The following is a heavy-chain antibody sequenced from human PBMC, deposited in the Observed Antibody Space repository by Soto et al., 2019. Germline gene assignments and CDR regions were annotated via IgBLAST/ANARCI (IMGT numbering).Heavy chain of an antibody. Sequence: GGSLRLSCAASGFTFSSYEMNWVRQAPGKGLEWVSYISSSGSTIYYADSVKGRFTISRDNAKNSLYLQMNSLRAEDTAVYYCATIAVAGTMADPWGQGTLVTVSS. J-gene: IGHJ5*02. CDR1: GFTFSSYE. V-gene: IGHV3-48*03. CDR2: ISSSGSTI. CDR3: ATIAVAGTMADP. D-gene: IGHD6-19*01.